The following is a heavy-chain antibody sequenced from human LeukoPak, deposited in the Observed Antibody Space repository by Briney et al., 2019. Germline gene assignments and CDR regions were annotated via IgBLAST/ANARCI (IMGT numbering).Heavy chain of an antibody. CDR1: GGSISSSSYY. D-gene: IGHD3-10*01. J-gene: IGHJ6*02. V-gene: IGHV4-61*05. CDR2: IYYSGST. Sequence: SETLSLTCTVSGGSISSSSYYWGWIRQPPGKGLEWIGYIYYSGSTNYNPSLKSRVTISVDTSKNQFSLKLSSVTAADTAVYYCARLFSGDYYYGMDVWGQGTTITVSS. CDR3: ARLFSGDYYYGMDV.